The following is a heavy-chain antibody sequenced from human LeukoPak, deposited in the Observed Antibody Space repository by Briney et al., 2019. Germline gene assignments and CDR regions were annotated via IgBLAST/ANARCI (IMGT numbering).Heavy chain of an antibody. V-gene: IGHV1-18*01. CDR1: GYTLTELS. CDR2: ISAYNGNT. Sequence: GASVKVSCKVSGYTLTELSMHWVRQAPGQGLEWMGWISAYNGNTNYAQRLQGRVTMTTDTSTSTAYMELRSLRSDDTAVYHCARRVGGTGSFDYWGQGTLVTVSS. CDR3: ARRVGGTGSFDY. J-gene: IGHJ4*02. D-gene: IGHD1-26*01.